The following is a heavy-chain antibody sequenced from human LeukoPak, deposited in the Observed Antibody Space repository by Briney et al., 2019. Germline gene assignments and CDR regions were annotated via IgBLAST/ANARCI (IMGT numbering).Heavy chain of an antibody. CDR1: GGSISSGGYY. CDR3: ARDSSGVVGRDYGMDV. CDR2: IYHSGST. J-gene: IGHJ6*02. Sequence: PSETLSLTCTVSGGSISSGGYYWSWIRQPPGKGLEWIGYIYHSGSTYYNPSLKSRVTISVDTSKNQFSLKLSSVTAADTAVYYCARDSSGVVGRDYGMDVWGQGTTVTVSS. V-gene: IGHV4-30-2*01. D-gene: IGHD2-8*02.